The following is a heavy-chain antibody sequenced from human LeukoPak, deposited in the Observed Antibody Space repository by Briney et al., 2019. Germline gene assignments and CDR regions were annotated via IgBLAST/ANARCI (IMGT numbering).Heavy chain of an antibody. D-gene: IGHD2-15*01. CDR1: GNTFTGYY. CDR3: ARVFVSCSGGSCYAQDIYYYYMDV. CDR2: INPNSGGT. V-gene: IGHV1-2*02. J-gene: IGHJ6*03. Sequence: ASVKVSCKASGNTFTGYYMHWVRQAPGQGLEWMGWINPNSGGTNYAQKFQGRVTMTRDTSISTAYMELSRLRSDDTAVYYCARVFVSCSGGSCYAQDIYYYYMDVWGKGTTVTVSS.